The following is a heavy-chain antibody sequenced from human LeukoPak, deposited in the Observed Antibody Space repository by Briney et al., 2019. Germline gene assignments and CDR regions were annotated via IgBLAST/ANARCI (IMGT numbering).Heavy chain of an antibody. V-gene: IGHV3-21*01. J-gene: IGHJ6*03. Sequence: NPGGSLRLSCAASGFTFSSYSMNWGRQAPGKGLEWVSSISSSSSYIYYADPVKGRFTISRDNAKNSLYLQMNSLRAEDTAVYYCARKGGFSRYYYMDVWGKGTTVTVSS. CDR2: ISSSSSYI. D-gene: IGHD3-3*01. CDR1: GFTFSSYS. CDR3: ARKGGFSRYYYMDV.